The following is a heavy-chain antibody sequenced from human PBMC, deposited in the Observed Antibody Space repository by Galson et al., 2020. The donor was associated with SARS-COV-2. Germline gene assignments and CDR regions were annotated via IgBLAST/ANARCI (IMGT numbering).Heavy chain of an antibody. D-gene: IGHD3-22*01. V-gene: IGHV3-74*03. J-gene: IGHJ6*02. CDR1: GFSFSRYW. CDR2: INSDGTST. CDR3: ARTHYQDSGGYHYYYYGMDV. Sequence: TGGSLRLSCAASGFSFSRYWMHWVRQGPGKGLVWVSRINSDGTSTTYADSVKGRFTISRDNAKKTLYLQMNSLRAEDTAVYYCARTHYQDSGGYHYYYYGMDVWGQGTTVTVSS.